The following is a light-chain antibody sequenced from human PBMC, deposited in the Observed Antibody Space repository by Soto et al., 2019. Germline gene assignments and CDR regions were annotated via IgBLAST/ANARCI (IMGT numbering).Light chain of an antibody. J-gene: IGKJ1*01. V-gene: IGKV1-39*01. CDR1: QSISTY. CDR3: QQTFETPRT. CDR2: TAP. Sequence: EIEMTQSLSSLSASLGDRLTISCRASQSISTYLHWYQQKPGTAPKLLIYTAPSLESVIPSRSRGSGSETDFTLTISSLQPEDFVSYYCQQTFETPRTLGQGTKVDIK.